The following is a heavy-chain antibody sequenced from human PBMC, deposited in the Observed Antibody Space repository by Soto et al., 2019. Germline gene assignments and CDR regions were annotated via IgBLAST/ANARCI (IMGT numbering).Heavy chain of an antibody. Sequence: VQLVESGGGVVQPGRSLRLSCAASGFTFSSSGMPWVRPAPGKWLEWVAVISYDGSNKYYADSVQGRFTISRANSKNTLYLQMNSLRAEDTALYYCAKDPDPHGVHPYYFDYWGQGTLVTVSS. CDR1: GFTFSSSG. D-gene: IGHD4-17*01. CDR2: ISYDGSNK. J-gene: IGHJ4*02. CDR3: AKDPDPHGVHPYYFDY. V-gene: IGHV3-30*18.